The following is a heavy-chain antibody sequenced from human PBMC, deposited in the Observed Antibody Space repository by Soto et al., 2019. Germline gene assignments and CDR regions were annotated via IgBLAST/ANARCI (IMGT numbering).Heavy chain of an antibody. D-gene: IGHD3-16*01. CDR1: GFTFSNYA. V-gene: IGHV3-23*01. CDR3: AKDLTRVTRDY. Sequence: GGSLRLSCAASGFTFSNYAMSWVRQAPGKGLEWVSGISGSGENTDYADSVKGRFTISRDNSKNTLYLQMDSLRAEDTAVYYCAKDLTRVTRDYWGQGALVTVSS. J-gene: IGHJ4*02. CDR2: ISGSGENT.